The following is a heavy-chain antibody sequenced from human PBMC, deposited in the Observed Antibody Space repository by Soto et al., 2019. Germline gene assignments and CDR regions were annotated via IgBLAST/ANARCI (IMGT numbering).Heavy chain of an antibody. D-gene: IGHD2-8*01. J-gene: IGHJ4*02. CDR3: TRIIRALILYQS. V-gene: IGHV3-15*01. CDR1: GFTFSNAW. Sequence: GGSLRLSCAASGFTFSNAWMSWVRQAPGKVLEWVGRIKSKTDGGTQDYAAPVKGRFTISKDDSKNTLYLQMNSLKTEDTAVYYCTRIIRALILYQSWGQGTLVTVSS. CDR2: IKSKTDGGTQ.